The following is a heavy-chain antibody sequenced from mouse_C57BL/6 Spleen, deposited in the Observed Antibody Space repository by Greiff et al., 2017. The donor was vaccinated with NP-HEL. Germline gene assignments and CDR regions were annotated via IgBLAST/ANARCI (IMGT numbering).Heavy chain of an antibody. CDR1: GYTFTSYW. CDR3: ARWETAQAYYAMDY. V-gene: IGHV1-55*01. CDR2: IYPGSGST. Sequence: QVHVKQPGAELVKPGASVKMSCKASGYTFTSYWITWVKQRPGQGLEWIGDIYPGSGSTNYNEKFKSKATLTVDTSSSTAYMQLSSLTSEDSAVYYCARWETAQAYYAMDYWGQGTSVTVSS. J-gene: IGHJ4*01. D-gene: IGHD3-2*02.